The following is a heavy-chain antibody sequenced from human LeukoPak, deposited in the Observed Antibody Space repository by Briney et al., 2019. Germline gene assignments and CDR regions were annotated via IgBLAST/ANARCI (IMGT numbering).Heavy chain of an antibody. J-gene: IGHJ6*03. V-gene: IGHV1-2*02. D-gene: IGHD4-17*01. CDR3: ARIPDYGDYPSYYYMDV. CDR2: INPNSGGT. CDR1: GYTFTGYY. Sequence: GASVKVSCKASGYTFTGYYMHWVRQAPGQGLEWMGWINPNSGGTNYAQKFRGRVTMTRDTSISTAYMELSRLRSDDTAVYYCARIPDYGDYPSYYYMDVWGKGTTVTVSS.